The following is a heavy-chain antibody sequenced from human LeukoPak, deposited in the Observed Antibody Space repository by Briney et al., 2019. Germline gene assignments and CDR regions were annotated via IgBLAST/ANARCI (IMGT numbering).Heavy chain of an antibody. CDR3: AALGYCSSTSCYTGNDYYYYYMDV. J-gene: IGHJ6*03. D-gene: IGHD2-2*02. V-gene: IGHV1-18*01. CDR1: GYTFTSYG. Sequence: ASVKVSCKASGYTFTSYGISWVRQAPGQGLEWMGWISAYNGNTNYAQKLQGRVTMTRDTSISTAYMELSRLRSDDTAVYYCAALGYCSSTSCYTGNDYYYYYMDVWGKGTTVTVSS. CDR2: ISAYNGNT.